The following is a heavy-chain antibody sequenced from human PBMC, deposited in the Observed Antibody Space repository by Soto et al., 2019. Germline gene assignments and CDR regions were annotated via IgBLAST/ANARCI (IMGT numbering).Heavy chain of an antibody. CDR2: IIPIFGTA. V-gene: IGHV1-69*13. Sequence: GASVKVSCKASGGTFSSYAISWVRQAPGQGLEWMGGIIPIFGTANYAQKFQGRVTITADESTSTAYMELSSLRSEDTAVYYCARTYYYDSSRYYPLAIWGQGTMVTVSS. D-gene: IGHD3-22*01. J-gene: IGHJ3*02. CDR3: ARTYYYDSSRYYPLAI. CDR1: GGTFSSYA.